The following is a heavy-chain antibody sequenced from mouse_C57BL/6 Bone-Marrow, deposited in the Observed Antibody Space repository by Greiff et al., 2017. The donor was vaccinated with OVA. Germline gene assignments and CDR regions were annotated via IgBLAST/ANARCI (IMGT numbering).Heavy chain of an antibody. V-gene: IGHV10-1*01. CDR1: GFSFNTYA. CDR2: IRSKSNNYAT. CDR3: VGWYWYFDV. J-gene: IGHJ1*03. D-gene: IGHD2-3*01. Sequence: EVKLMESGGGLVQPKGSLKLSCAASGFSFNTYAMNWVRQAPGQGLEWVARIRSKSNNYATYYADSVKDRFTISRDDSESMLYLQMTNLKTEDTAMYYCVGWYWYFDVWGTGTTVTVSS.